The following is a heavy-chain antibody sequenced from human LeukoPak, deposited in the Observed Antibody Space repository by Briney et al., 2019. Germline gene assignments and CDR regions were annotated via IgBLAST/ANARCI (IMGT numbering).Heavy chain of an antibody. D-gene: IGHD6-13*01. CDR2: ITSSSSYI. CDR3: ARDGAAAAGEYYYYYYMDV. CDR1: GFTFSSYN. V-gene: IGHV3-21*01. Sequence: PGGSLRLSCAASGFTFSSYNMNWVRQAPGKGLEWVSSITSSSSYIYYADSVKGRFTISRDNAKNSLYLQMNSLRAEDTAVYYCARDGAAAAGEYYYYYYMDVWGKGTTVTVSS. J-gene: IGHJ6*03.